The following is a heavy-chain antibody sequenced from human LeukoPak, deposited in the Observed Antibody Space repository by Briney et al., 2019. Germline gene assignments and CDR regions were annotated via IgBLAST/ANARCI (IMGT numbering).Heavy chain of an antibody. D-gene: IGHD3-22*01. J-gene: IGHJ3*02. Sequence: SGGSLRLSCAASGFTVSNAWMNWVRQAPGKGLEWVSAISGSGGSTYYADSVKGRFTISRDNSKNTLYIQMNSLRAEDTAVYYCAREEYYYDSTNAFDIWGQGTMVTVSS. CDR3: AREEYYYDSTNAFDI. CDR1: GFTVSNAW. CDR2: ISGSGGST. V-gene: IGHV3-23*01.